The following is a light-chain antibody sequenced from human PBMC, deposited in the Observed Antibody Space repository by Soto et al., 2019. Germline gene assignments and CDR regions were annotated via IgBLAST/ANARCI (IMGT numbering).Light chain of an antibody. CDR2: AAS. CDR1: QSISRH. V-gene: IGKV1-39*01. J-gene: IGKJ2*01. Sequence: DIQMTQSPSSLSASVGDRVTITCRASQSISRHLNWYQHKPGKAPKLLIYAASSLQSEVPSRFSGSGSGTDFTLSISPLQPEDFATYYCQQSYNTPPYTFGQGTTLEIE. CDR3: QQSYNTPPYT.